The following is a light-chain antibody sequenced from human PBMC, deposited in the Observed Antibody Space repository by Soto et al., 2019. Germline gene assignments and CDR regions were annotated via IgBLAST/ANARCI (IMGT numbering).Light chain of an antibody. CDR1: QSINNY. V-gene: IGKV1-33*01. J-gene: IGKJ3*01. CDR2: DAY. CDR3: QKSDHLPL. Sequence: DIQMTQSPSSLSASVGDRVTITCRASQSINNYLNWYQDKPGQAPKLVIYDAYNLETGVPSTFSGNGYGTDFTFTISSLRPEDIATYYCQKSDHLPLFGPGTKVDI.